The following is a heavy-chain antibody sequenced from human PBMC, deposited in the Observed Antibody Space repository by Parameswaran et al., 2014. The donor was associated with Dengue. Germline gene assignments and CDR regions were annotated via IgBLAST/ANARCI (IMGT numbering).Heavy chain of an antibody. D-gene: IGHD3-10*01. CDR2: ISAYNGNT. Sequence: WVRQAPGQGLEWMGWISAYNGNTNYAQKLQGRVTMTTDTSTSTAYMELRSLRSDDTAVYYCARELLYYYYMDVWGKGTTVTVSS. V-gene: IGHV1-18*01. CDR3: ARELLYYYYMDV. J-gene: IGHJ6*03.